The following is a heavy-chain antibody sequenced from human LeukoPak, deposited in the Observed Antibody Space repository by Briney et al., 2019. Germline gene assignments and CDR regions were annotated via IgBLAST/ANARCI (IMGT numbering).Heavy chain of an antibody. V-gene: IGHV3-74*01. CDR3: ARDTSGQTMATIRGFDY. CDR2: INSDGSST. Sequence: PGGSLRLSCAASGFTFSSYWMHWVRQAPGKGLVWVSRINSDGSSTSYADSVKGRFTISRDNAKNTLYLQMNSLRAEDTAVYYCARDTSGQTMATIRGFDYWGQGTRVTVSS. D-gene: IGHD5-12*01. J-gene: IGHJ4*02. CDR1: GFTFSSYW.